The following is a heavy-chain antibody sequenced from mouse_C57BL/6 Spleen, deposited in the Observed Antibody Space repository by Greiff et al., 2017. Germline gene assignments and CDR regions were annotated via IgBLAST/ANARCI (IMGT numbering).Heavy chain of an antibody. CDR3: ARVGSPYYYAMDY. D-gene: IGHD4-1*01. CDR2: IYPGSGNT. Sequence: VQLQQSGPELVKPGASVKISCKASGYSFTSYYIHWVKQRPGQGLEWIGWIYPGSGNTKYNEKFKGKATLTADTSSSPAYMQLSSLTSEDSAVYYCARVGSPYYYAMDYWGQGTSVTVSS. J-gene: IGHJ4*01. V-gene: IGHV1-66*01. CDR1: GYSFTSYY.